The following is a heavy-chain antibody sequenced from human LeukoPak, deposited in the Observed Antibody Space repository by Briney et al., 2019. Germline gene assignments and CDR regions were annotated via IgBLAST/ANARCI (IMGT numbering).Heavy chain of an antibody. Sequence: ASVKVSCKASGYSFNSQGMNWVRQAPGQGLEWMGWINTDSGNPTYAQGFTGRFIFSLDSSVSTAYLQISNLMPEDTAKYYCAREILRFDIWGQGTMVTVSS. V-gene: IGHV7-4-1*02. CDR2: INTDSGNP. CDR3: AREILRFDI. CDR1: GYSFNSQG. J-gene: IGHJ3*02.